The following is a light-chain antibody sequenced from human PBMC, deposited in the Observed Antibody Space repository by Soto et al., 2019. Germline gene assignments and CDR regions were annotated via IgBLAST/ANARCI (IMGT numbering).Light chain of an antibody. CDR2: EVS. V-gene: IGLV2-14*01. CDR3: SSYTSTTTWV. Sequence: QSGLTQPASVSGSPGQSITISCTGTSSDVGGYNYVSWYQHHPGKAPKLMIYEVSDRPSGVSNRFSGSKSGNTASLTISGLQAEDEADYYCSSYTSTTTWVFGGGTKVTVL. CDR1: SSDVGGYNY. J-gene: IGLJ3*02.